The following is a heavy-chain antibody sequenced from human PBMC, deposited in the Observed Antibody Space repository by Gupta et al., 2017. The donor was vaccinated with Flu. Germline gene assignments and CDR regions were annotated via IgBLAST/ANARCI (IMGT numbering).Heavy chain of an antibody. D-gene: IGHD1-26*01. CDR1: GGSISSYY. V-gene: IGHV4-59*01. Sequence: QVQLQESGPGLVTPSETLSLTCTVSGGSISSYYWSWIRQPPGKGLEWIGYIYYSGSTNYNPSLKSRVTISVDTSKNQFSLKLSSVTAADTAVYYCARGGGSYLLDYWGQGTLVTVSS. CDR3: ARGGGSYLLDY. CDR2: IYYSGST. J-gene: IGHJ4*02.